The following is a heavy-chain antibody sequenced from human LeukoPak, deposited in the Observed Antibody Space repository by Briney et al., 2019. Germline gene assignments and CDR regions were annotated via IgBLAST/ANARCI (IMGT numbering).Heavy chain of an antibody. CDR1: GGSISGYY. D-gene: IGHD2-15*01. J-gene: IGHJ4*02. CDR2: IYYSGST. Sequence: SETLSLTCTVSGGSISGYYWSWIRQPPGKGLEWIGYIYYSGSTKYNTSLKSRVSISVDTSKNQFSLKLSSVTAADTAVYYCARGFCSGGSCYSALFDHWGQGTLVTVSS. CDR3: ARGFCSGGSCYSALFDH. V-gene: IGHV4-59*01.